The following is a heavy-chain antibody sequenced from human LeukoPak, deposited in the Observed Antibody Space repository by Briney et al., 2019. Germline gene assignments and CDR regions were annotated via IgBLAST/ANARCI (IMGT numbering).Heavy chain of an antibody. CDR3: ARARSCTNGVCYSLYYFDY. J-gene: IGHJ4*02. CDR1: GFTFSSYC. D-gene: IGHD2-8*01. CDR2: IKQDGREK. V-gene: IGHV3-7*05. Sequence: GGSLRLSCAASGFTFSSYCMSWVRQAPGKGLEWVANIKQDGREKYYVDSVKGRFTISRDNAKNSLYLQMNSLRAEATAVYYCARARSCTNGVCYSLYYFDYWGQGTLVTVSS.